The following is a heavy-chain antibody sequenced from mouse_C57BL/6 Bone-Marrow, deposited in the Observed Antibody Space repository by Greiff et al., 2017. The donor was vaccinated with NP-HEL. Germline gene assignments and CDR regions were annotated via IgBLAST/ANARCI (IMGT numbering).Heavy chain of an antibody. J-gene: IGHJ2*01. CDR1: GYTFTSYW. Sequence: QVQLQQPGTELVKPGASVKLSCKASGYTFTSYWMHWVKQRPGQGLEWIGNINPSNGGTNYNEKFKSKATLPVDKSSSTAYMQLSSLTSEDSAVYYCASPITTVGATDYWGQGTTLTVSS. CDR3: ASPITTVGATDY. D-gene: IGHD1-1*01. CDR2: INPSNGGT. V-gene: IGHV1-53*01.